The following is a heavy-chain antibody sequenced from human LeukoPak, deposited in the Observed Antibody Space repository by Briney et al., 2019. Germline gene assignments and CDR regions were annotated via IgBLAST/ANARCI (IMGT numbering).Heavy chain of an antibody. CDR1: GYTFTSYG. CDR3: ARSGCSAGSCYSQTVKFDS. V-gene: IGHV1-18*01. CDR2: ISAYNGNT. Sequence: ASVKVSCKASGYTFTSYGISWVRQAPGQGLEWMGWISAYNGNTNYAQKLQGRVTVTADTSTSTAYMELRSLRSDDTAVYYCARSGCSAGSCYSQTVKFDSWGQGTLVTVSS. D-gene: IGHD2-15*01. J-gene: IGHJ4*02.